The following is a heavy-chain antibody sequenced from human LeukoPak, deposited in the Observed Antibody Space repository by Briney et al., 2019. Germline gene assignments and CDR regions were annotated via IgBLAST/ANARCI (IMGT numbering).Heavy chain of an antibody. CDR1: GYSFTSYW. Sequence: GESLKISCKGSGYSFTSYWIGWVRQMPGKGLAWMGIIYPGDSDTRYSPSFQGQVTISADKSISTAYLQWSSLKASDTAMYYCARPGGIAAPDGYFDYWGQGTLVTVSS. CDR3: ARPGGIAAPDGYFDY. V-gene: IGHV5-51*01. CDR2: IYPGDSDT. J-gene: IGHJ4*02. D-gene: IGHD6-13*01.